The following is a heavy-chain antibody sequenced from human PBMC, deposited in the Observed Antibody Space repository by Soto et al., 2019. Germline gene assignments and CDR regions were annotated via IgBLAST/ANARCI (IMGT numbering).Heavy chain of an antibody. J-gene: IGHJ4*02. D-gene: IGHD5-12*01. CDR2: ISYDGSNK. V-gene: IGHV3-30-3*01. Sequence: PGGSLRLSCAASGFTFSSYAMHWVRQAPGKGLEWVAVISYDGSNKYYADSVKGRFTISRDNSKNTLYLQMSSLRSEDTAVYYCARGSGVGYDLGFDYWGQGTMVTVYS. CDR1: GFTFSSYA. CDR3: ARGSGVGYDLGFDY.